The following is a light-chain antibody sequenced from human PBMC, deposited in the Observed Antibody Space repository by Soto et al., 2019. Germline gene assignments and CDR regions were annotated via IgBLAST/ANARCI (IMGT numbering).Light chain of an antibody. V-gene: IGKV3-11*01. Sequence: EIVVTQSPATMSLSPGERATLSCRASQYIGGYLAWYQLRPGQGPRLLIFDAASRATGIPDRVSGSGSGTDFTLTISRLEPEDFAVYYCQQRASWPLTFCGGTKVEIK. CDR2: DAA. CDR3: QQRASWPLT. J-gene: IGKJ4*01. CDR1: QYIGGY.